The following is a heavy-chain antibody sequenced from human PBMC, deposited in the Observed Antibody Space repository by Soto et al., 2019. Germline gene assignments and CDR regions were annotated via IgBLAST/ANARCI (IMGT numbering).Heavy chain of an antibody. CDR3: ARSLLWFGGNGNWFDP. CDR2: IYHSGST. J-gene: IGHJ5*02. Sequence: SSETLSLTCAVSGGSISSGGYSWSWIRQPPGKGLEWIGYIYHSGSTYYNPSLKSRVTISVDRSKNQFSLKLSSVTAADTAVYYCARSLLWFGGNGNWFDPWGQGTLVTVSS. V-gene: IGHV4-30-2*01. D-gene: IGHD3-10*01. CDR1: GGSISSGGYS.